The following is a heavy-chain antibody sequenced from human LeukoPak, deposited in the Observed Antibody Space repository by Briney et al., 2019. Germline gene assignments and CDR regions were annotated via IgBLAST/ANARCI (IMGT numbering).Heavy chain of an antibody. D-gene: IGHD3-10*01. J-gene: IGHJ5*02. CDR2: ISAYNGNT. V-gene: IGHV1-18*01. CDR3: ARGATTMVRGLSLLNWFDP. CDR1: GYTFTSYG. Sequence: ASVKVSCKASGYTFTSYGISWVRQAPGQGLEWMGWISAYNGNTNYAQKLQGRVTMTRNTSISTAYMELSSLRSEDTAVYYCARGATTMVRGLSLLNWFDPWGQGTLVTVS.